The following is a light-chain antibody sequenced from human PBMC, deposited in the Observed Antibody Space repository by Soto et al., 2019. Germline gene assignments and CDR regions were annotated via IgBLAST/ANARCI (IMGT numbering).Light chain of an antibody. V-gene: IGKV1-39*01. J-gene: IGKJ5*01. CDR2: AAS. Sequence: DIQMSQSPSSLAASVGDRVSVTCGASQSISSYLNWYQQKTGKPPKLLIYAASSLPSGVPSRFSGSGSGTDFTLTISSLQPEDVPTYYCQQSYSTSITFGQGTRLEIK. CDR1: QSISSY. CDR3: QQSYSTSIT.